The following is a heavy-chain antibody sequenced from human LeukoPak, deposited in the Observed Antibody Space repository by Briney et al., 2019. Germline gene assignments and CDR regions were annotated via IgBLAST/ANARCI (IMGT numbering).Heavy chain of an antibody. D-gene: IGHD5-12*01. CDR2: IYTSGST. CDR3: ASSKRGHSGYAGYFDY. Sequence: SETLSLTCTVSGGSISSGSYYWSWIRQPAGKGLEWIGRIYTSGSTNYNPSLKSRVTISVDTSKNQFSLKLSSVTAADTAVYYCASSKRGHSGYAGYFDYWGQGTLVTVSS. CDR1: GGSISSGSYY. V-gene: IGHV4-61*02. J-gene: IGHJ4*02.